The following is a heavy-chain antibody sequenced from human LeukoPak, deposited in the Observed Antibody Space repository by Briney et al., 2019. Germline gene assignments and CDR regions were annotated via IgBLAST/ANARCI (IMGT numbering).Heavy chain of an antibody. CDR3: ARRDYYDSSGQSDAFDI. CDR2: NYPGASDT. Sequence: SGESLKISCKGSGYSFTSYWIGLGRQMPGKGLEWMGINYPGASDTRYSPSFQGQVTISADKSISTAYLQWSSLKASDTAMYYCARRDYYDSSGQSDAFDIWGQGTMVTVSS. CDR1: GYSFTSYW. J-gene: IGHJ3*02. D-gene: IGHD3-22*01. V-gene: IGHV5-51*01.